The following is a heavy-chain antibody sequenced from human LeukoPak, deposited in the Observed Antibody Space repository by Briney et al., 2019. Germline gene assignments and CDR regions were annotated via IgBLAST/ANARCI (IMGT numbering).Heavy chain of an antibody. CDR1: GYTFTSYG. CDR2: ISAYNGNT. CDR3: ARDYGGNSGNFDY. D-gene: IGHD4-23*01. Sequence: GASVKVSCKASGYTFTSYGISWVRQAPGQGLEWMGWISAYNGNTNYAQKLQGRVTMTRDTSTSTVYMELSSLRSEDTAVYYCARDYGGNSGNFDYWGQGTLVTVSS. J-gene: IGHJ4*02. V-gene: IGHV1-18*01.